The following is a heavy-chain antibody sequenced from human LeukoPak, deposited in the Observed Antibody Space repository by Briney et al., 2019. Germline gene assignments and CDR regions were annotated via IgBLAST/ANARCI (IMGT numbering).Heavy chain of an antibody. Sequence: GRSLRLSCAASGFTFSSYAMSWVRQAPGKGLEWVSAISGSGGSTYYPDSVKGRFTISRDNSKNTLFLQMNSLRAEDTAIYYCAKDGGNLYFHHWGQGTLVTVSS. V-gene: IGHV3-23*01. CDR1: GFTFSSYA. CDR2: ISGSGGST. J-gene: IGHJ1*01. CDR3: AKDGGNLYFHH.